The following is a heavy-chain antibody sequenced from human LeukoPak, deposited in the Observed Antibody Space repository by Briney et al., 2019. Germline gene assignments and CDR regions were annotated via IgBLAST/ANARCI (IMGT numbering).Heavy chain of an antibody. J-gene: IGHJ6*02. Sequence: EASVKVSCKASGYTFTSYAMHWVRQAPGQRLEWMGWINAGIGNTKYSQKFQGRVTITRDTSASTAYMELSSLRSEDTAVYYCARERPTIFGVVSGMDVWGQGTTVTVSS. CDR1: GYTFTSYA. CDR3: ARERPTIFGVVSGMDV. D-gene: IGHD3-3*01. CDR2: INAGIGNT. V-gene: IGHV1-3*01.